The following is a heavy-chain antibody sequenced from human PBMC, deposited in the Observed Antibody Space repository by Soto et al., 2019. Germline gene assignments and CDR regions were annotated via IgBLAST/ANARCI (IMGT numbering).Heavy chain of an antibody. J-gene: IGHJ4*02. D-gene: IGHD3-10*01. CDR3: ARCRNIVTGSASYFQFDF. CDR1: GGSFSGYY. V-gene: IGHV4-34*01. CDR2: INHSGST. Sequence: PSETLSLTCAVYGGSFSGYYWSWIRQPPGKGLEWIGEINHSGSTNYNPSLKSRVTISVDTSKNQFSLKLSSVTAADTAVYYCARCRNIVTGSASYFQFDFWGQGTLVTVSS.